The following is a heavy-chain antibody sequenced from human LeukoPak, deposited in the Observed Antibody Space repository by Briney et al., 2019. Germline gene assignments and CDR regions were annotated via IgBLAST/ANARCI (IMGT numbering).Heavy chain of an antibody. D-gene: IGHD5-12*01. CDR3: TKTPLSGYYFDL. V-gene: IGHV3-21*01. CDR2: IDGSSTYI. J-gene: IGHJ4*02. CDR1: GFAFNTYS. Sequence: GGSLRLSCVASGFAFNTYSMNWVRQAPGQGLEWVASIDGSSTYIFYLDSLKGRFTITRDNARNSLFLQINSLRADDTAVYYCTKTPLSGYYFDLWGQGTMVTVSS.